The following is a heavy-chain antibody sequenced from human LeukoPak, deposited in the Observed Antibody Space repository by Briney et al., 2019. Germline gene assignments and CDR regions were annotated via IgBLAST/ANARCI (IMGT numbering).Heavy chain of an antibody. CDR1: GFTVSSNY. J-gene: IGHJ4*02. Sequence: PGGSLRLSCAASGFTVSSNYMSWVRKAPGKGLEWVSAISGSGGSTYYADSVKGRFTISRDNSKNTLYLQMNSLRAEDTAVYYCAKGYYDYVWGSYYFDYWGQGTLVTVSS. V-gene: IGHV3-23*01. D-gene: IGHD3-16*01. CDR2: ISGSGGST. CDR3: AKGYYDYVWGSYYFDY.